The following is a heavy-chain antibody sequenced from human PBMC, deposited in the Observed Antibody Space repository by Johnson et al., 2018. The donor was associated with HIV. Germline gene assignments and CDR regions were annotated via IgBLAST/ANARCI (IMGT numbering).Heavy chain of an antibody. CDR3: AKDGDFWTLASSAFDI. CDR2: INWNGDST. CDR1: GFIFDDYG. V-gene: IGHV3-20*04. Sequence: MQLVESGGGVVRPGGSLRLSCAASGFIFDDYGMAWVRQTPGKGLEWVSGINWNGDSTGYADSVKGRFTISRDNSKNTLYLQMGSLRAEDMAVYYCAKDGDFWTLASSAFDIWGQGTMVTVSS. J-gene: IGHJ3*02. D-gene: IGHD3/OR15-3a*01.